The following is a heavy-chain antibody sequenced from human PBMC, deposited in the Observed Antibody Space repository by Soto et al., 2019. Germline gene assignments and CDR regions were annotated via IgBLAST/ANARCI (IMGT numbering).Heavy chain of an antibody. CDR2: IYYDGST. Sequence: PSETLSLTCTVSGASISSGTFYWGWIRQPPGKGLESIANIYYDGSTYYNPSLKSRVTISLDTSKNQFSLKLSSVTAADTAVYYCARSHILPRLLMYTYSYWGQGTLVTVSS. D-gene: IGHD2-21*01. J-gene: IGHJ4*02. CDR1: GASISSGTFY. CDR3: ARSHILPRLLMYTYSY. V-gene: IGHV4-39*01.